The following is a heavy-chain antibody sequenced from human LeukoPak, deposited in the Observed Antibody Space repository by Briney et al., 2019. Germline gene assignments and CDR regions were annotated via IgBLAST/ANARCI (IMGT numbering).Heavy chain of an antibody. CDR2: NYTSGNT. Sequence: PSEALSLTCTVSGGSISSGRYYWSWIRQPAGRGLEWIGRNYTSGNTNYNPSLKSRVNISVATSKSKFSLKLSSVTAADTAVYYCARSSLEARPIAARANCFDPWGQGTLVTVSS. V-gene: IGHV4-61*02. D-gene: IGHD6-6*01. CDR1: GGSISSGRYY. J-gene: IGHJ5*02. CDR3: ARSSLEARPIAARANCFDP.